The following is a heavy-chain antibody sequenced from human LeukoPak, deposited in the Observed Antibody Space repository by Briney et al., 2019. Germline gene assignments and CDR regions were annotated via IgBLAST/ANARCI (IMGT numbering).Heavy chain of an antibody. CDR1: GYTFTSYG. D-gene: IGHD3-22*01. CDR3: ARDNRGYYYDSSGRDAFDI. CDR2: ISAHNGDT. J-gene: IGHJ3*02. V-gene: IGHV1-18*01. Sequence: ASVKVSCKASGYTFTSYGISWVRQAPGQGLEWMGWISAHNGDTNYAQKLQGRVTMTTDTSTSTAYMELRSLRSDDTAVYYCARDNRGYYYDSSGRDAFDIWGQGTMVTVSS.